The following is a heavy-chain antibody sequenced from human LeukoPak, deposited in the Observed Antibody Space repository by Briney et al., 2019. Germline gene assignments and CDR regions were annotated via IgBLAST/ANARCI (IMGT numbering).Heavy chain of an antibody. CDR2: IYYSGST. CDR1: GGSISSTSYY. J-gene: IGHJ4*02. Sequence: SETLSLTCTVSGGSISSTSYYWGWIRQPPGKGLEWIGSIYYSGSTYYNPSLKSRVAMSVDTSKNQFSLELSSVTAADTAVYYCARPTVVTANIDYWGQGTLVTVSS. V-gene: IGHV4-39*01. CDR3: ARPTVVTANIDY. D-gene: IGHD4-23*01.